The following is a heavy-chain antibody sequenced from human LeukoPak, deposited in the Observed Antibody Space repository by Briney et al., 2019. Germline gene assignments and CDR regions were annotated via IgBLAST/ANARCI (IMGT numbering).Heavy chain of an antibody. D-gene: IGHD2-2*02. CDR3: ARGRFCSSTSCYTRVVY. CDR2: MNRNSGNT. CDR1: GYTFTSYD. V-gene: IGHV1-8*01. J-gene: IGHJ4*02. Sequence: GASVKVSCKASGYTFTSYDINWVRQATGQGLEWMGWMNRNSGNTGYAQKFQGRVTMTRHTSISTAYMALSSLRSEDTAVYYCARGRFCSSTSCYTRVVYWGQGTLVTVSS.